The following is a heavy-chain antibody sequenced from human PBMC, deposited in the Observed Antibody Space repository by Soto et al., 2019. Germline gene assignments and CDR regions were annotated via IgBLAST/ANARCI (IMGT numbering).Heavy chain of an antibody. CDR1: GYGLSIYG. CDR3: ARDNMLRGDYEPFEY. J-gene: IGHJ4*02. CDR2: ISAYNGNT. Sequence: VNVYWKTAGYGLSIYGISWGRLTPSQGLEWMGWISAYNGNTNYAQKLQGRVTMTTDTSTSTAYMELRSLRSDDTAVYYCARDNMLRGDYEPFEYRGQGTLVTVSS. V-gene: IGHV1-18*01. D-gene: IGHD4-17*01.